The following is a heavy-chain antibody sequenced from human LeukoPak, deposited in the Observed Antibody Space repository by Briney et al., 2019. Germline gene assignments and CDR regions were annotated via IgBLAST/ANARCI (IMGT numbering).Heavy chain of an antibody. CDR2: IRYDGSNK. V-gene: IGHV3-30*02. D-gene: IGHD3-10*01. CDR1: GFTFSSYG. J-gene: IGHJ4*02. CDR3: ARGGYGVPYFDY. Sequence: GGSLRLSCAASGFTFSSYGMHWVRQAPGKGLEWVAFIRYDGSNKYYADSVKGRFTISRDNSKNTLYLQMNSLRAEDTAVYYCARGGYGVPYFDYWGQGTLVTVSS.